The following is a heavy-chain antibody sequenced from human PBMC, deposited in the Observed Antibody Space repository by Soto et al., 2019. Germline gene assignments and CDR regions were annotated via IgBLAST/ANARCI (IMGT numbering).Heavy chain of an antibody. CDR1: GGSISSSSYY. V-gene: IGHV4-39*01. Sequence: SATLSLTCTVSGGSISSSSYYWGWIRQPPGKGLEWIGSIYYSGSTYYNPSLKSRVTISVDTSKNQFSLKLSSVTAADTAVYYCARLDTMVRGGGWFDPWGQGTLVTVSS. J-gene: IGHJ5*02. D-gene: IGHD3-10*01. CDR2: IYYSGST. CDR3: ARLDTMVRGGGWFDP.